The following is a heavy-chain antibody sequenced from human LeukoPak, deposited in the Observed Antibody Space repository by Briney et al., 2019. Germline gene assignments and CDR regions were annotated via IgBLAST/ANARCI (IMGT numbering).Heavy chain of an antibody. CDR1: GFTFDDYA. CDR2: FSWNSDKT. V-gene: IGHV3-20*04. D-gene: IGHD1-26*01. J-gene: IGHJ4*02. Sequence: PGGSLRLSGTASGFTFDDYALSWVRQVPGKGLEWVSGFSWNSDKTVYADSVEGRFTISRDNDKNSLYLQMDSLRAEDTALYFCVRDRSPGAATAGDSFDYWGQGILVPVSS. CDR3: VRDRSPGAATAGDSFDY.